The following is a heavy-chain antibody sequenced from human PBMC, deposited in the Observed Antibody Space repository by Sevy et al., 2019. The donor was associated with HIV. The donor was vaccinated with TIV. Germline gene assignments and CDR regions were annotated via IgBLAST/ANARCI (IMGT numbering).Heavy chain of an antibody. D-gene: IGHD4-4*01. Sequence: GGSLRLSCAASGFTFSGYAMSWVRQAPGKGLQWVSSISGSGGSTNYADSVKGRFTISRDNSKNTLYLQMNSLRAEDTAVYYCARVLHFDAFDIWGQGTMVTVSS. CDR2: ISGSGGST. V-gene: IGHV3-23*01. J-gene: IGHJ3*02. CDR3: ARVLHFDAFDI. CDR1: GFTFSGYA.